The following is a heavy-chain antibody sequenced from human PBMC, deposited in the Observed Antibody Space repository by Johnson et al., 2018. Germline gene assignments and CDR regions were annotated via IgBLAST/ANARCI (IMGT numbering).Heavy chain of an antibody. V-gene: IGHV3-23*04. CDR3: AKGLEGELVSRTFDF. J-gene: IGHJ3*01. D-gene: IGHD1-7*01. Sequence: EEQLGEAGGGLVQAGGSLRLCCAASRFTFSSYAMSWVSQAPGKGLEWVSAISGSGGSTYYADSVKGRLTISRDNSKNTLYLQMSSLRAEDTAVYYCAKGLEGELVSRTFDFWGQVTMVTVSS. CDR1: RFTFSSYA. CDR2: ISGSGGST.